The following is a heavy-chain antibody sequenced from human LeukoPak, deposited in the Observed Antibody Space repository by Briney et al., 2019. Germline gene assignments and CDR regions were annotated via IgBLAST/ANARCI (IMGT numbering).Heavy chain of an antibody. CDR3: ARVGSTPVKFDH. Sequence: SETLSLTCAVSGVSFGRYSWTWIRQSPGKGLECIGEINFSGYTKYNPSLKSRVTMSVDTSKNQFSLKLASVTAADTAIYFCARVGSTPVKFDHWGQGTLVTVSS. D-gene: IGHD2-2*01. CDR1: GVSFGRYS. J-gene: IGHJ4*02. CDR2: INFSGYT. V-gene: IGHV4-34*01.